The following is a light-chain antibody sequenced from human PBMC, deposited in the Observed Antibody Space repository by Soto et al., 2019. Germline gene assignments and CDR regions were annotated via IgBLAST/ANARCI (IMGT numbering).Light chain of an antibody. J-gene: IGLJ3*02. CDR2: TND. CDR3: ATWDDSLTGPV. V-gene: IGLV1-44*01. CDR1: SSNIGSNS. Sequence: QAVVTQPPSASGTPGQRVTISCSGSSSNIGSNSVHWYQQFPGAAPKLLIYTNDLRPSGVPDRFSGSKSGTSASLAISDLQSEDEADYYCATWDDSLTGPVFGGGTKLTVL.